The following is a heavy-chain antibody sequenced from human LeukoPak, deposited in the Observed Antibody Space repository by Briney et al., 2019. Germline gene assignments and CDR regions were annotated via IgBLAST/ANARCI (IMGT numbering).Heavy chain of an antibody. V-gene: IGHV1-18*01. J-gene: IGHJ4*02. D-gene: IGHD6-19*01. CDR3: ARDRIGVAGTAPEY. CDR2: ISGYNGVT. CDR1: GYTFFSYG. Sequence: VASVKVSCKASGYTFFSYGISWVRQAPGQGLEWIGWISGYNGVTNYAQKLQGRVTMTTDTSTTTVYMELRSLRSDDTAVYYCARDRIGVAGTAPEYWGQGTLVTVSS.